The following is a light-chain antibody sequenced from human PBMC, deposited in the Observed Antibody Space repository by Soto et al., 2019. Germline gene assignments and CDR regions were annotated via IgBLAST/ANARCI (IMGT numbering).Light chain of an antibody. CDR2: FNN. CDR3: AAWDDSLNGPLYV. J-gene: IGLJ1*01. CDR1: SSNIGSHA. V-gene: IGLV1-44*01. Sequence: QSVLTQPPSASGTPGQRVTISCSGSSSNIGSHAVNWYQQLPGTAPKLLIYFNNQRPSGVPDRFSGSKSDTSASLAISGLQSEDEADYYCAAWDDSLNGPLYVFGPGTKLTVL.